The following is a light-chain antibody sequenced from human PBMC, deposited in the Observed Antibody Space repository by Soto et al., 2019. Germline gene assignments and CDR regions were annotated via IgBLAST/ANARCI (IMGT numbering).Light chain of an antibody. CDR3: QQFYTTPRT. Sequence: DIVMTQAPYSLAASLGAIVTINCKSSRNLLYNDKNYVAWYQQRPGQAPKLLIYWASTRESEVPVRISGSWSVKDFRLTIRDLQAADAAVDYCQQFYTTPRTFGQGTRVEI. CDR1: RNLLYNDKNY. V-gene: IGKV4-1*01. J-gene: IGKJ2*01. CDR2: WAS.